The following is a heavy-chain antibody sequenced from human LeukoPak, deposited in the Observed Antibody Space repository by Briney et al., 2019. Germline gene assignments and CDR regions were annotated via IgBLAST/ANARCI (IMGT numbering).Heavy chain of an antibody. CDR1: GFTFSNYN. D-gene: IGHD1/OR15-1a*01. CDR2: ISSSGSTI. V-gene: IGHV3-48*04. J-gene: IGHJ5*02. CDR3: ARDLEQFFDP. Sequence: PGGSLRLSCAASGFTFSNYNMIWVRQAPGKGLEWVSYISSSGSTIYYADSVKGRFTISRDNAKNSLYLQMNSLRAEDTAVYYCARDLEQFFDPWGQGTLVTVSS.